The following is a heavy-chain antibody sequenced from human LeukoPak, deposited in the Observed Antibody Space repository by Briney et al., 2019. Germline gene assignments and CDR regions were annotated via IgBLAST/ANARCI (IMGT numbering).Heavy chain of an antibody. CDR3: ARISITFGGVIDTNNWFDP. D-gene: IGHD3-16*02. CDR1: GGTFSSYA. Sequence: SVKVSCKASGGTFSSYAISWVRQAPGQGLEWMGGIIPIFGTANYAQKFQGRVTITADESTSTAYMELSSLRSEDTAVYYCARISITFGGVIDTNNWFDPWGQGTLVTVSS. CDR2: IIPIFGTA. V-gene: IGHV1-69*13. J-gene: IGHJ5*02.